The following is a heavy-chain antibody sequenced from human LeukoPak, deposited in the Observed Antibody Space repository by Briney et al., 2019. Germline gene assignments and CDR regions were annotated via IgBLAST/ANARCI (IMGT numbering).Heavy chain of an antibody. CDR2: INAGNGNT. J-gene: IGHJ4*02. CDR1: GYTFTSYA. D-gene: IGHD3-3*01. CDR3: ARGDFWSDILL. Sequence: ASVKVSCKASGYTFTSYAMHWVRQAPGQRLEWMGWINAGNGNTKYSQKFQGRVTMTRDTSTSTVYMELSSLRSEDTAVYYCARGDFWSDILLWGQGTLVTVSS. V-gene: IGHV1-3*01.